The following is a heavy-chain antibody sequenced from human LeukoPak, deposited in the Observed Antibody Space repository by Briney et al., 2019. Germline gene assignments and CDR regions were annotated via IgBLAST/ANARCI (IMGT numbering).Heavy chain of an antibody. CDR2: VHSSGTT. CDR1: GDSISSGSLY. V-gene: IGHV4-61*02. J-gene: IGHJ6*02. D-gene: IGHD6-19*01. Sequence: SQTLSLTCTVSGDSISSGSLYWSWIRQPAGKGLEWLGRVHSSGTTNYNPALKSRVTISLDTSKNQFSLKMSSVTAADTAVYYCARDKQWLIQDYHYGMDVWGQGTTVTVSS. CDR3: ARDKQWLIQDYHYGMDV.